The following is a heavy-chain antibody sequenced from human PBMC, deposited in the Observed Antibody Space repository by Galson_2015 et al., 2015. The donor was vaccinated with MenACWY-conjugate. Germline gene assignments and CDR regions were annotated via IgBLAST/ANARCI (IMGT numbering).Heavy chain of an antibody. Sequence: SLRLSCAASGFTFGSYWMHWVRQAPGKGLVWVSRINSDGSTRTYADSVNGRFTISRDNAKNTLYLQMNSQRAEDKAVYYGARAFTFGSNYAYQFDYWGQGTLVTVSS. J-gene: IGHJ4*02. CDR2: INSDGSTR. CDR1: GFTFGSYW. V-gene: IGHV3-74*01. D-gene: IGHD3-10*01. CDR3: ARAFTFGSNYAYQFDY.